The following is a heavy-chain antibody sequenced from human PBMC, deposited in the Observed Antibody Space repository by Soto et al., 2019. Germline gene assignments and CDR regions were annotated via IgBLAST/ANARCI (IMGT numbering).Heavy chain of an antibody. Sequence: QVQLVQSGAEVKKPGSSVKVSCKASGGTFSSYAISWVRQAPGQGLEWMGGIIPIFGTANYAQKFQGRDTNTADESTSTASLELSSLRSEDTAVYYCARHPALPYDIWPGPFDYWGQGTRVTASS. CDR1: GGTFSSYA. V-gene: IGHV1-69*01. CDR3: ARHPALPYDIWPGPFDY. CDR2: IIPIFGTA. D-gene: IGHD3-9*01. J-gene: IGHJ4*02.